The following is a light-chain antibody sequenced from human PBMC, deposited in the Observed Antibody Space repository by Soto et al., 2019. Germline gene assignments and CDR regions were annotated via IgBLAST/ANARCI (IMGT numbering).Light chain of an antibody. V-gene: IGKV3-20*01. CDR1: QSVSSRY. CDR2: GAS. CDR3: QQYGNSRWT. J-gene: IGKJ1*01. Sequence: EIVLTQSPGTLSLSPGDRATLSCRASQSVSSRYLARYQQKPGQAPRLLISGASTRATGIPDRFSGSGSGTDFTLTISRLEPEDFAVYYCQQYGNSRWTFGQGTKVEIK.